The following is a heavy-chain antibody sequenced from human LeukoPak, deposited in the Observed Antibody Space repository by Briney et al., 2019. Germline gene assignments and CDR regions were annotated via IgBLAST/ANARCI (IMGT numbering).Heavy chain of an antibody. CDR1: GGSISSGSYY. V-gene: IGHV4-61*02. Sequence: SETLSLTCTVSGGSISSGSYYWSWIRQPAGKGLEWIGRIYTSGSTNYNPSLKSRVTISVDTSKNQFSLKLSSVTAADTAVYYCARDTLYWFDPWGREPWSPSPQ. CDR2: IYTSGST. CDR3: ARDTLYWFDP. J-gene: IGHJ5*02.